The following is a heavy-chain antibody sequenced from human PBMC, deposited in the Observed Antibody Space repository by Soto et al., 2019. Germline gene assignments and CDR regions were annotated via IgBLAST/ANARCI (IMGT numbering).Heavy chain of an antibody. J-gene: IGHJ6*02. Sequence: PSETLSLTCTVSGASISNSYWSWIRQPPGKGLEWIGYIYYSGSTNYNPSLKSRVTMSVDTPKNQFSLKLSSVTAADTAVYYCARGGYGPGFPYYYGMDVWGQGTTVTVSS. CDR1: GASISNSY. CDR2: IYYSGST. D-gene: IGHD3-10*01. CDR3: ARGGYGPGFPYYYGMDV. V-gene: IGHV4-59*01.